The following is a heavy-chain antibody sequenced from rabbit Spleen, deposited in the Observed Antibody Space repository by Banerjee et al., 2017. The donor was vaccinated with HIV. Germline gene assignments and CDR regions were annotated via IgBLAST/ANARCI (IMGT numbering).Heavy chain of an antibody. CDR2: IDPVFGIT. CDR3: ARDGAGGSYFAL. D-gene: IGHD8-1*01. CDR1: GFSISSYY. V-gene: IGHV1S7*01. J-gene: IGHJ4*01. Sequence: QLEESAGGLVQPGGSLTLTCTASGFSISSYYMNWVRQAPGKGLEWIGYIDPVFGITYYANWVNGRFSISRENAQNTVFLQMTSLTAADTATYFCARDGAGGSYFALWGPDTLVTVS.